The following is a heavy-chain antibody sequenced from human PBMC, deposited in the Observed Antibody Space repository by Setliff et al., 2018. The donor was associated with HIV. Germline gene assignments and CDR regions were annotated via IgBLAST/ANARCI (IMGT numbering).Heavy chain of an antibody. D-gene: IGHD3-22*01. V-gene: IGHV4-30-4*08. J-gene: IGHJ5*02. CDR3: ASRIYYYDSNNFLREEGFDP. CDR1: GVSISRGDYY. CDR2: IYYTGDT. Sequence: SETLSLTCVVSGVSISRGDYYWGWFRQPPGKGLEWIGYIYYTGDTYYNPSLKSRVTISIDTSKNQFSLNLTSVTAADTAVCYCASRIYYYDSNNFLREEGFDPWGQGTLVTVSS.